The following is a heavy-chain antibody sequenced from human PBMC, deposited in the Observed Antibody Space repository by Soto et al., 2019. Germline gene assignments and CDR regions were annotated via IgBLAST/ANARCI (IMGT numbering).Heavy chain of an antibody. CDR1: CGSISSYY. J-gene: IGHJ6*02. Sequence: SETLSLTCTVSCGSISSYYWSWIRQPPGKGLEWIGYIYYSGSTNYNPSLKSRVTISVDTSKNQFSLKLSSVTAADTAVYYCARDRIAAAGTAYYYYGMDVWGQGTTVTVSS. D-gene: IGHD6-13*01. V-gene: IGHV4-59*01. CDR2: IYYSGST. CDR3: ARDRIAAAGTAYYYYGMDV.